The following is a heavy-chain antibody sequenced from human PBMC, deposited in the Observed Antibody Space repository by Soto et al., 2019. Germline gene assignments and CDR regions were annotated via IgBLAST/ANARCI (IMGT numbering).Heavy chain of an antibody. D-gene: IGHD1-26*01. V-gene: IGHV4-28*01. J-gene: IGHJ4*02. CDR1: GYSISSSNW. CDR3: ARREIQGHIDY. Sequence: QVQLQESGPGLVKPSDTLSLTCAVSGYSISSSNWCVWIRQPPGKGLEWIGYIYYSGTTYYNPSLKSRVTRSVDTSKNQVSLKMTSVTAVKTAVYYCARREIQGHIDYWGQGTLGTVSS. CDR2: IYYSGTT.